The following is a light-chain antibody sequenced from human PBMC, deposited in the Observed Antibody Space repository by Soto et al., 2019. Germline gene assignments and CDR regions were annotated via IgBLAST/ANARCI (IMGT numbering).Light chain of an antibody. J-gene: IGLJ3*02. V-gene: IGLV7-43*01. CDR2: NTN. CDR3: LLYNGGVWV. Sequence: QAVVTQEPSLTVSPGRTVTLTCGSSTGAVTSGDFPNWFQQKPGQAPRTLIYNTNTKHSSTPARFSGSLLGGKAALTLSGVRPEDEAEYYCLLYNGGVWVFGGGTKLTVL. CDR1: TGAVTSGDF.